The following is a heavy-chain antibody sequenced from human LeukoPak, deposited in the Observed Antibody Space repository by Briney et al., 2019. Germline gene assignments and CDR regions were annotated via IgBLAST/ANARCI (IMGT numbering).Heavy chain of an antibody. CDR2: ISSSSSYI. J-gene: IGHJ4*02. V-gene: IGHV3-21*01. CDR1: GFTFSSYS. CDR3: ASTQPPRGYCSSTSCYIGWGFDY. Sequence: PGGSLRLSCAASGFTFSSYSMNWVRRAPGKGLEWVSSISSSSSYIYYADSVKGRFTISRDNAKNSLYLQMNSLRAEDTAVYYCASTQPPRGYCSSTSCYIGWGFDYWGQGTLVTVSS. D-gene: IGHD2-2*02.